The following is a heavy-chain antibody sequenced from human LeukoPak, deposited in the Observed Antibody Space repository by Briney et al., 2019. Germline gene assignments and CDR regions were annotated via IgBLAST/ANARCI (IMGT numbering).Heavy chain of an antibody. CDR3: ASFLGDSSGYYPSTAPEDY. CDR2: VDRDGSEK. J-gene: IGHJ4*02. V-gene: IGHV3-7*03. Sequence: GGSLRLSCAASGFTLSNHWMTWVRQVPGRGPEWVANVDRDGSEKYYVDSVKGRFTISRDNAKNSLYLQMNSLGAEDTAVYYCASFLGDSSGYYPSTAPEDYWGQGTLVTVSS. CDR1: GFTLSNHW. D-gene: IGHD3-22*01.